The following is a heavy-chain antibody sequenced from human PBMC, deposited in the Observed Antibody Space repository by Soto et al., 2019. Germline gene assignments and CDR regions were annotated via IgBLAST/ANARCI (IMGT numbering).Heavy chain of an antibody. Sequence: QVQLVESGGGVVQPGRSLRLSCAASGFTFNNYAMHWVRQAPGKGLEWVALISYDGSNKYYADSVKGRFTISRDNSKYTLYLQMNGLRAEDTAVYYCARDPLWGTAMVLWYFDLWGRGTLVTVSS. CDR2: ISYDGSNK. CDR1: GFTFNNYA. D-gene: IGHD5-18*01. CDR3: ARDPLWGTAMVLWYFDL. J-gene: IGHJ2*01. V-gene: IGHV3-30-3*01.